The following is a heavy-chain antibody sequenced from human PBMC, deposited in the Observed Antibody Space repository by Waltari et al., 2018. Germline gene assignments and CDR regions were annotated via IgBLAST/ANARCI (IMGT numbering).Heavy chain of an antibody. D-gene: IGHD6-6*01. CDR1: GYTFTGYY. J-gene: IGHJ4*02. CDR2: INPNSGGT. Sequence: QVQLVQSGAEVKKPGASVKVSCKASGYTFTGYYMHGVAQAPGQGLEWMGWINPNSGGTNYAQKFQGRVTMTRDTSISTAYMELSRLRSDDTAVYYCAREVGPAARNFDYWGQGTLVTVSS. V-gene: IGHV1-2*02. CDR3: AREVGPAARNFDY.